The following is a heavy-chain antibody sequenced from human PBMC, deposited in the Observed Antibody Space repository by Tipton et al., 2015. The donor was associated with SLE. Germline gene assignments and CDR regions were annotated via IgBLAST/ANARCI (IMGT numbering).Heavy chain of an antibody. CDR3: ARAGEYYDISGYPGY. Sequence: TLSLTCAVYGGSFSGYYWSWIRQPPGKGLEWIGYIYYSGSTNYNPSLKSRVTISVDTSKNQFSLKLSSVTAADTAVYYCARAGEYYDISGYPGYWGQGTLGTVSS. D-gene: IGHD3-22*01. J-gene: IGHJ4*02. CDR2: IYYSGST. CDR1: GGSFSGYY. V-gene: IGHV4-59*01.